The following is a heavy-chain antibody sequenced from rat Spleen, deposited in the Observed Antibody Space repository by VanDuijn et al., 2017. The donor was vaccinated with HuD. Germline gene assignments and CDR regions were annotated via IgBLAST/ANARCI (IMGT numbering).Heavy chain of an antibody. CDR3: TRSGLRSWYFDF. CDR1: GYTFTAFF. Sequence: QVNLPQSGAALVKPGASVKLSCKPSGYTFTAFFIHWVKQSHGKSLEWIGYTNPNSGYADYNEKFKRKATLTVDTSTNTAYMDLNRLTSEDSATYFCTRSGLRSWYFDFWGPGTMVTVSS. D-gene: IGHD4-3*01. J-gene: IGHJ1*01. CDR2: TNPNSGYA. V-gene: IGHV1-38*01.